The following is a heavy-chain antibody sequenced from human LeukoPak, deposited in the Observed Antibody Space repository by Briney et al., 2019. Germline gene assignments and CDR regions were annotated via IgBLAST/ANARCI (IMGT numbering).Heavy chain of an antibody. V-gene: IGHV3-66*01. CDR3: TMLRGVIDPY. CDR2: IYSDGST. J-gene: IGHJ4*02. Sequence: GGSLRLSCVASGFTVSSNYMSWVRQAPGKGLKWVSVIYSDGSTNYADSVKGRFTISRDNSKNTAFLQMNSLRAEDTAVYYCTMLRGVIDPYWGQGTLVTVSS. CDR1: GFTVSSNY. D-gene: IGHD3-10*01.